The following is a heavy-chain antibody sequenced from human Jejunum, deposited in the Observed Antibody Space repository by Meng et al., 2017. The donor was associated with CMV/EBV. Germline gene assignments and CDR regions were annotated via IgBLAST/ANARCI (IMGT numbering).Heavy chain of an antibody. J-gene: IGHJ4*02. CDR3: AKAPSGGWNYFFYFDI. D-gene: IGHD1-7*01. CDR2: ISWNSGNA. CDR1: FYKYA. V-gene: IGHV3-9*01. Sequence: FYKYAMHWVRQVTGKGLEWVSGISWNSGNAGYADSVKGRFTISRDNAKNSLYLEMNSLRPDDTALYYCAKAPSGGWNYFFYFDIWGQGTLVTVSS.